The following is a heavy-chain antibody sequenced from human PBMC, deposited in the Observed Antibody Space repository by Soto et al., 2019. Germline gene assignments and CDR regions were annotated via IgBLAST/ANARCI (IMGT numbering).Heavy chain of an antibody. CDR1: GFSFSTYS. V-gene: IGHV3-21*01. CDR3: AREETAWTLAYGLDV. Sequence: PGWSLRLSCEASGFSFSTYSMHLVRQAPGKGLEWVSSIGRRSDIYYADSVKGRFTISRDNAKNSVSLQMNSLRDEDTAVYYCAREETAWTLAYGLDVWGQGTTVTVSX. D-gene: IGHD2-21*02. J-gene: IGHJ6*02. CDR2: IGRRSDI.